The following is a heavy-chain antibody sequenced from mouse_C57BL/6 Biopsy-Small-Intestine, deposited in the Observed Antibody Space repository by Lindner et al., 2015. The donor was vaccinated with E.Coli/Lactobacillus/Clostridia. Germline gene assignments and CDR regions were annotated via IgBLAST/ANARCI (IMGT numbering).Heavy chain of an antibody. CDR2: INPTSGYT. V-gene: IGHV1-7*01. D-gene: IGHD2-13*01. Sequence: VQLQESGAELAKPGASVKMSCMASGYTFISYWMHWVKQRPGQGLEWIGYINPTSGYTEYNQKFKDKATLTADKSSSTAYMQLSSLTSEDSAVYFCASPPIYYGDYLFAYWGPRDSGHCLC. CDR1: GYTFISYW. J-gene: IGHJ3*01. CDR3: ASPPIYYGDYLFAY.